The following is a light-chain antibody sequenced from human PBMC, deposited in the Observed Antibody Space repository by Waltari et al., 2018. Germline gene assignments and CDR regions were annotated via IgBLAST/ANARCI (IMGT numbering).Light chain of an antibody. CDR1: SSDVGGYNY. Sequence: QSALTQPASVSGSPGQSITISCIGTSSDVGGYNYVSWYQQHPGKVPKLLIYDVSNRPSGVSKRFSGSKSGNTASLTISGLQAEDEADYYCSSYTSISTPVVFGGGTKRTVL. V-gene: IGLV2-14*03. CDR2: DVS. CDR3: SSYTSISTPVV. J-gene: IGLJ2*01.